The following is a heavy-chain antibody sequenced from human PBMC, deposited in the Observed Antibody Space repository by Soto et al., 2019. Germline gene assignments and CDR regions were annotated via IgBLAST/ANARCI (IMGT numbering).Heavy chain of an antibody. V-gene: IGHV2-70*01. CDR3: ARDSSSWYCGNYYYVMNV. D-gene: IGHD6-13*01. J-gene: IGHJ6*02. Sequence: PTLVNPTQTLTLTCTFSGFSLSTSGLCVSWIRQPPVKALEWLALIDWDDDKYYSAPLKTRLTISKDTSKNQLVLTMTNTDPLDTATYYCARDSSSWYCGNYYYVMNVCVQGTTVTVSS. CDR1: GFSLSTSGLC. CDR2: IDWDDDK.